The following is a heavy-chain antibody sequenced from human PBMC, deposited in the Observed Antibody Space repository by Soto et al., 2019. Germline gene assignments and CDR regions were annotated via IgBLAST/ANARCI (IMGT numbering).Heavy chain of an antibody. J-gene: IGHJ4*02. CDR3: ARTTGWPGFGF. D-gene: IGHD6-19*01. Sequence: QVQLQESGPGLVKTSETMSLTCTASGASVSSYYWSWIRQPPGKGLEWIGHIYNGGRTNYNPSLKSRVIISVDMSNNQFSLQLTSVTAADTAVYYCARTTGWPGFGFWGQGALGTVSS. CDR2: IYNGGRT. V-gene: IGHV4-59*02. CDR1: GASVSSYY.